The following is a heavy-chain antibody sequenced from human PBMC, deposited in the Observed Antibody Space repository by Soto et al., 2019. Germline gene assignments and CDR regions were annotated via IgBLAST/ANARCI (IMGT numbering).Heavy chain of an antibody. D-gene: IGHD3-10*01. CDR1: GGSISNNY. CDR3: ARTHGSGSWWFDP. V-gene: IGHV4-59*01. Sequence: SETLSLTCSVSGGSISNNYWSWIRQSPGKGLEWIGYMYDSGRSNYNPSLQGRVTISGDTSRNQFSLKLTSVTPADTAVYYCARTHGSGSWWFDPWGQGSLVTVSS. CDR2: MYDSGRS. J-gene: IGHJ5*02.